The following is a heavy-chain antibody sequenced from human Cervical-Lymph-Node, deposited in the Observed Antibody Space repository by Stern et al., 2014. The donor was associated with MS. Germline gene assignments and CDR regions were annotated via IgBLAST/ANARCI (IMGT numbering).Heavy chain of an antibody. CDR3: ARDLNSYSSADAFDV. CDR1: GFTFSDHF. CDR2: ISGSGAKI. J-gene: IGHJ3*01. V-gene: IGHV3-11*01. Sequence: QVQLVESGGGLVKPGGSLRLSCAASGFTFSDHFMSWIRQAPGKGLEWLSDISGSGAKIYYADSVKGRFTISRDNTKNSVYLQMNSLRADDTAMYYCARDLNSYSSADAFDVWGHGTVVTVSS. D-gene: IGHD2-15*01.